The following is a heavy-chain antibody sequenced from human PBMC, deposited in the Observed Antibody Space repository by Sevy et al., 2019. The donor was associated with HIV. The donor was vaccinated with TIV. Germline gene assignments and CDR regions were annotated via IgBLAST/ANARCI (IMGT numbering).Heavy chain of an antibody. Sequence: GGSLRLSCAASGFSFSDYRMHWVRQAPGKGLEWVAVISYDGRNNKYNADSVKGRFTISRDNSKNTLYLQMTSLRDEDTAISYCARDRGETLSSAFDYWGQGTLVTVSS. D-gene: IGHD3-16*01. V-gene: IGHV3-30*03. CDR3: ARDRGETLSSAFDY. CDR1: GFSFSDYR. J-gene: IGHJ4*02. CDR2: ISYDGRNNK.